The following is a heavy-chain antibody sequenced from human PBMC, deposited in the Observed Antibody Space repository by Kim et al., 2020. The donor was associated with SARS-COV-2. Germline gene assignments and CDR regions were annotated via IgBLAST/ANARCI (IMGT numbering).Heavy chain of an antibody. CDR3: SRSLVMEPLPSGKGDGGSWYFGDY. Sequence: GGSLRLSCAASGFSFRSYEMNWVRQAPGKGLEWVAHISSGGSTIFYAESVKGRFTISRDNVKNVLYLQMNSLRVEDTAIYYCSRSLVMEPLPSGKGDGGSWYFGDYWGQGTLVTVSS. J-gene: IGHJ4*02. D-gene: IGHD2-15*01. CDR2: ISSGGSTI. V-gene: IGHV3-48*03. CDR1: GFSFRSYE.